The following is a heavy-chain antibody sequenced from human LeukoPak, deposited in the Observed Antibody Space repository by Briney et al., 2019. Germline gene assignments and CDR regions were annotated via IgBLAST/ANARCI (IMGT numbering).Heavy chain of an antibody. D-gene: IGHD6-6*01. J-gene: IGHJ6*03. V-gene: IGHV4-39*03. CDR1: GGSISSSSYY. CDR3: VVIAARGYYYYYMDV. CDR2: IYHSGST. Sequence: SETLSPTCTVSGGSISSSSYYWGWIRQPPGKGLEWIGSIYHSGSTYYNPSLKSRVTISVDTSKNQFSLKLSSVTAADTAVYYCVVIAARGYYYYYMDVWGKGTTVTVSS.